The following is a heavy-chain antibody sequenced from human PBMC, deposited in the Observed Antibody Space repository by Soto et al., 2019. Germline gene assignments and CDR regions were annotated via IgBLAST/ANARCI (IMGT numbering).Heavy chain of an antibody. CDR3: ARARLAFGIDL. V-gene: IGHV4-30-2*01. Sequence: SETLSLTCAVSGGSISSGGHSWSGLRQPPGKGLEWIGYIYHSGSTYYNPSLKSRVTISVDRSKNQFSLKLTSVTAADTAVYYCARARLAFGIDLWGQGTLVTVSS. D-gene: IGHD3-16*01. J-gene: IGHJ5*02. CDR2: IYHSGST. CDR1: GGSISSGGHS.